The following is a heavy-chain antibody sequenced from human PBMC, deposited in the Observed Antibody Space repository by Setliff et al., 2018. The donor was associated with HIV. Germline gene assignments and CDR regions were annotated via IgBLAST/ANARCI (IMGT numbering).Heavy chain of an antibody. Sequence: LSLTCAVYGGSFSAYYWSWIRQPPGKGLEWIGEINHSGSTNYNPSLKSRVTISVDTSKNQLSLKLSSVTAADTAVYYCARGVRDNSGWSSYYFDYWGQGTLVTVSS. CDR1: GGSFSAYY. CDR2: INHSGST. CDR3: ARGVRDNSGWSSYYFDY. J-gene: IGHJ4*02. V-gene: IGHV4-34*01. D-gene: IGHD6-19*01.